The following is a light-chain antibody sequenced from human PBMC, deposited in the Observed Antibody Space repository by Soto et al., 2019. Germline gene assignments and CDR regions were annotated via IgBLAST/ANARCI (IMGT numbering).Light chain of an antibody. Sequence: QSVMTQPPSVSAAPGQKVTISCSGSSSNIGGNSVSWYQQHPGKAPKLMIFEVSKRPSGVPDRFSGSKSGNTASLTVSGLQAEDEADYYCSSFAGFNNFYVFGTGTKLTVL. CDR3: SSFAGFNNFYV. CDR1: SSNIGGNS. V-gene: IGLV2-8*01. J-gene: IGLJ1*01. CDR2: EVS.